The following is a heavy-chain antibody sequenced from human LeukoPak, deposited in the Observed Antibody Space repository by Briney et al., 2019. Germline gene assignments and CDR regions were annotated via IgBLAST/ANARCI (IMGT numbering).Heavy chain of an antibody. CDR1: VGSIRSSSYY. J-gene: IGHJ5*02. V-gene: IGHV4-39*01. CDR3: TRSSDYSSSGGLNWFDT. Sequence: SETLSLTCALSVGSIRSSSYYWGWIRQPPGKGLEWIGSIYYSGSTYYNPSLKSRVTISVDTSKHQFSLKLSSVTAANTAVYYCTRSSDYSSSGGLNWFDTWGQGTLVTVSS. CDR2: IYYSGST. D-gene: IGHD6-13*01.